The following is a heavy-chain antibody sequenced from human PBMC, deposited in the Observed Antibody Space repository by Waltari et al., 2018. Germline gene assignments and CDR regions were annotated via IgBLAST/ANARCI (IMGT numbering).Heavy chain of an antibody. CDR3: ARDVDWGVGALGY. Sequence: EVQLVESGGGLVQPGGSQRLSCAASGFTFSNYWMHWVRQIPGKGLMWVSRINSDGTNIVYADSVRGRFTISKDNAKNTLYLQMNSLSAEDTAVYYCARDVDWGVGALGYWGQGTPVTVS. CDR1: GFTFSNYW. J-gene: IGHJ4*02. CDR2: INSDGTNI. D-gene: IGHD1-26*01. V-gene: IGHV3-74*01.